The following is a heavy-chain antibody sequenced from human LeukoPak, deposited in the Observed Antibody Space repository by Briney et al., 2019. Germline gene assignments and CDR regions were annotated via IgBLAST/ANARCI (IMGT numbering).Heavy chain of an antibody. V-gene: IGHV5-51*01. Sequence: GESLEISCKGSGYSFTRYWIGGVRQQPGKGLEWMGIIYPGDSDTRYSPSLQGQVTISADKSINTAYLQWSSLKASDTAMYYCARRAPSGWGPPAYGTDVWGQGTTVTVSS. CDR2: IYPGDSDT. CDR1: GYSFTRYW. J-gene: IGHJ6*02. D-gene: IGHD6-19*01. CDR3: ARRAPSGWGPPAYGTDV.